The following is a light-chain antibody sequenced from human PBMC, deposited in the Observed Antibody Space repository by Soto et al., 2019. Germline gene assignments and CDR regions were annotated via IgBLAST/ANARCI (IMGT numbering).Light chain of an antibody. CDR3: QHYGTSAL. CDR1: QSVSSSY. V-gene: IGKV3-20*01. CDR2: DAS. Sequence: EIVLTQSPGTQSLSPGERATLSCRASQSVSSSYLAWYQQKPGQAPRLLIYDASRATGIPDRFSGSGSGTDFTLTITRLEPEDFAVYYCQHYGTSALFGPGTKVDI. J-gene: IGKJ3*01.